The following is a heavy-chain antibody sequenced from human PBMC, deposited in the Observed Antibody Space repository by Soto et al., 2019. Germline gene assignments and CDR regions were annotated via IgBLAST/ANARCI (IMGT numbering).Heavy chain of an antibody. CDR2: ISWTGETI. CDR3: AKDEIGVAGNSAWDM. CDR1: GFNFNNYA. V-gene: IGHV3-9*01. D-gene: IGHD3-22*01. Sequence: EVELVESGGGLVLPGGSLTLSCEASGFNFNNYAMHWVRQAPGKGLEWVSGISWTGETIVYADFVKGRFTISRDKSKSSLYLEMNSLRPEDTALYYCAKDEIGVAGNSAWDMWGQGTMVTVPS. J-gene: IGHJ3*02.